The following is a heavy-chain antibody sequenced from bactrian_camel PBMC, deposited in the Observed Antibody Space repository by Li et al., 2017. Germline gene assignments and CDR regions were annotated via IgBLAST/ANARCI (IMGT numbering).Heavy chain of an antibody. V-gene: IGHV3S30*01. Sequence: QVQLVESGGGWVEPGGSLRLSCAASGFTFSNYAMSWVRQAPGQRIEWVSAIDTTGAADSVKGRFTISRDNAKNTLYLQMNRLKIEDTAVYYCATDRQYGMEYWGQGTQVTVS. D-gene: IGHD4*01. J-gene: IGHJ7*01. CDR2: IDTTGA. CDR1: GFTFSNYA.